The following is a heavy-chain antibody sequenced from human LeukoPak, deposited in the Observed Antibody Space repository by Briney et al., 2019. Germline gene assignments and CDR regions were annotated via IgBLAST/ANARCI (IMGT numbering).Heavy chain of an antibody. CDR2: ISSSGSTI. D-gene: IGHD1-26*01. J-gene: IGHJ4*02. Sequence: PGGSLRLSCAASGFTFSSYEMNWVRQAPGKGLEWVSYISSSGSTIYYADSVKGRFTISRDNAKNSLYLQMNSLRAEDTAVYYCARVANSGCYGYWGQGTLVTVSS. CDR3: ARVANSGCYGY. V-gene: IGHV3-48*03. CDR1: GFTFSSYE.